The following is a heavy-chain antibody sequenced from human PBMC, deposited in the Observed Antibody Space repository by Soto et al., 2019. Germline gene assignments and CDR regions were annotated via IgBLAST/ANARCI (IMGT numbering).Heavy chain of an antibody. V-gene: IGHV3-33*01. CDR2: IWYDGSNK. Sequence: GGSLRLSCAASGFTFSSYGMHWVRQAPGKGLEWVAVIWYDGSNKYFADSVKGRLTISRDNSKNTLYLQMNSLRAEDTAVYYCARGSGSSSSYDYYYYMDVWGKGTSVTVSS. CDR1: GFTFSSYG. D-gene: IGHD6-6*01. CDR3: ARGSGSSSSYDYYYYMDV. J-gene: IGHJ6*03.